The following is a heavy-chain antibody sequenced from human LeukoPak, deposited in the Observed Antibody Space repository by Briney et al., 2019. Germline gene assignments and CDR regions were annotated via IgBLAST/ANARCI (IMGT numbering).Heavy chain of an antibody. CDR3: ARLPRRDLTMRSQDAFDI. J-gene: IGHJ3*02. D-gene: IGHD3-22*01. CDR1: GGSLSGYS. V-gene: IGHV4-34*12. CDR2: IIISGST. Sequence: SETLSLTCAAYGGSLSGYSWSWIRKPPGKGLEWMGEIIISGSTNYNPSLKSRVTISVDTSKNQFSLKLSSVTAADTAVYYCARLPRRDLTMRSQDAFDIWGQGTMVTVSS.